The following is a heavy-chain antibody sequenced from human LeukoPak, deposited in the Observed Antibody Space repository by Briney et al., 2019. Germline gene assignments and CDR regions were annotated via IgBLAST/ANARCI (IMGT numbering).Heavy chain of an antibody. D-gene: IGHD2-2*01. CDR2: IYHSGST. V-gene: IGHV4-30-2*01. J-gene: IGHJ6*03. Sequence: PSETLSLTCTVSGGSISSGGYYWSWIRQPPGKGLEWIGYIYHSGSTYYNPSLKSRVTISVDRSKNQFSLKLSSVTAADTAVYYCARGAPNCSSTSCYPTSNMDVWGKGTTVTVSS. CDR1: GGSISSGGYY. CDR3: ARGAPNCSSTSCYPTSNMDV.